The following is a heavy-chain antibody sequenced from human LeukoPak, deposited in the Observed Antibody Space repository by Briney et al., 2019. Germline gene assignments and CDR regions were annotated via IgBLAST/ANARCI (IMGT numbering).Heavy chain of an antibody. Sequence: GGSLRLSCAASGFTFSSYAMHWVRQAPGKGLEYVSAISSNGGSTYHANSVEGRFTISRDNSKNTLYLQMGSLRAEDMAVYYCARDLGYWGQGTLVTVSS. CDR1: GFTFSSYA. CDR3: ARDLGY. V-gene: IGHV3-64*01. CDR2: ISSNGGST. J-gene: IGHJ4*02.